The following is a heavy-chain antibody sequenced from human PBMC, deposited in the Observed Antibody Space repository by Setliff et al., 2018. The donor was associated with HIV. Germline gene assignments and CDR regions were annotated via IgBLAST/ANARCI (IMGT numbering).Heavy chain of an antibody. J-gene: IGHJ3*02. CDR2: IYASGRT. V-gene: IGHV4-4*07. Sequence: SETLSLTCTVSGGSISSYYWSWIRQPAGKGLEWIGRIYASGRTNYNPSLKSRVTLSVDTSKNHFSLKLSSVTAADTAVYYCARALCSSASCYGGGDAFDIWGQGTMVTVSS. CDR1: GGSISSYY. CDR3: ARALCSSASCYGGGDAFDI. D-gene: IGHD2-2*01.